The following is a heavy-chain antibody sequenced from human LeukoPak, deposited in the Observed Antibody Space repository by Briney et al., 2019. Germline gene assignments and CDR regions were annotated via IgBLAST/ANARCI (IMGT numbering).Heavy chain of an antibody. V-gene: IGHV4-34*01. CDR2: INHSGST. CDR3: ARGRVYYDFWSGYSKYYFDY. CDR1: GGSFSGYY. D-gene: IGHD3-3*01. J-gene: IGHJ4*02. Sequence: SETLSLTCAVYGGSFSGYYWSWIRQPPGKGLEWIGEINHSGSTNYNPSLKSRVTISVDTSKNQFSLKLSSVTAADTAVYYCARGRVYYDFWSGYSKYYFDYWGQGTLVTASS.